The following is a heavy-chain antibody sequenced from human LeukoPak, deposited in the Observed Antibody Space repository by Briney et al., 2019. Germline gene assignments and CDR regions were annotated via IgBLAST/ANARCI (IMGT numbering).Heavy chain of an antibody. V-gene: IGHV4-31*03. D-gene: IGHD3-10*01. CDR3: ARTLIRGEPEDDAFDI. J-gene: IGHJ3*02. Sequence: SETLSLTCTVSGGSISSGGYYWSWIRQHPGKGLEWIGYIYYSGSTYYNPSLKSRVTISVDTSKNQFSLKLSSVTAADTAVYYCARTLIRGEPEDDAFDIWGQGTMVTVSS. CDR1: GGSISSGGYY. CDR2: IYYSGST.